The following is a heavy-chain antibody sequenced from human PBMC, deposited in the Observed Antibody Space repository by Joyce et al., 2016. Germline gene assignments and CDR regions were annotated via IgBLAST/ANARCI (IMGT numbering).Heavy chain of an antibody. Sequence: QVQLVQSGAEVKKPGASVKVSCQTSGYTFTGHYMHWVRQAPGQGLEWMGYINPNSGVTMYAQKLRGRVIMTRDTSITTAYLDLSRLRYDDTAVYYCARDPGYSYSHDYWGQGTLVTVSS. D-gene: IGHD5-18*01. V-gene: IGHV1-2*02. CDR1: GYTFTGHY. CDR2: INPNSGVT. J-gene: IGHJ4*02. CDR3: ARDPGYSYSHDY.